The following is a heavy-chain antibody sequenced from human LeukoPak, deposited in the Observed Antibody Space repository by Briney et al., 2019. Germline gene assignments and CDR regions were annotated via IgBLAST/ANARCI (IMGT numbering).Heavy chain of an antibody. Sequence: GASVKVSCKASGYTFDTNGISWVRQAPGQGLEWMGWISAFNGYTNFAQRLQGRLTLTTDKWTQTVYMELRNLRSDDTAVYFCARVDTVGTVNPFYWGQGTLVTVSS. D-gene: IGHD5-12*01. J-gene: IGHJ4*02. CDR1: GYTFDTNG. CDR3: ARVDTVGTVNPFY. CDR2: ISAFNGYT. V-gene: IGHV1-18*01.